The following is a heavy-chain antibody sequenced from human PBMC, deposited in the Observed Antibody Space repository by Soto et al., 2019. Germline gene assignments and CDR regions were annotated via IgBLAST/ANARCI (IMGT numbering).Heavy chain of an antibody. J-gene: IGHJ6*02. Sequence: ASVKVSCEASGYSFTDYHIHWVRQAPGQGLEWLGRINPKSGGTSTAQKFQGWVTMTTDTSISTASMELTRLTSDDTAIYYCARGDSTDCSNGVCSFFYNHDMDVWGQGTTVTVSS. V-gene: IGHV1-2*04. CDR1: GYSFTDYH. CDR2: INPKSGGT. CDR3: ARGDSTDCSNGVCSFFYNHDMDV. D-gene: IGHD2-8*01.